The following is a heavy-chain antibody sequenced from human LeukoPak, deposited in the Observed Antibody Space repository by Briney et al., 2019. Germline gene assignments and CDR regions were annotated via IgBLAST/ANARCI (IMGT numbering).Heavy chain of an antibody. J-gene: IGHJ6*03. CDR3: ARPGGYSSSWYGGYYYYYMDV. D-gene: IGHD6-13*01. CDR1: GYSFTSYW. CDR2: IYTGDSDT. Sequence: GASLQISSKGAGYSFTSYWNGWVRLRPGKGKEWKGIIYTGDSDTRYSPSFHSQVTISADKSISTAYLQWSSLKASDTAMYYCARPGGYSSSWYGGYYYYYMDVWGKGTTVTVSS. V-gene: IGHV5-51*01.